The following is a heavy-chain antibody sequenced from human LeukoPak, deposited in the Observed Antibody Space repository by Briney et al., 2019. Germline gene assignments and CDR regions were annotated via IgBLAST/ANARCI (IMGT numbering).Heavy chain of an antibody. J-gene: IGHJ5*02. V-gene: IGHV4-59*08. Sequence: PSETLSLTCTVSGGSISSYYWSWIRQPPGKGLEWIGYIYYSGSTNYNPSLKSRVTISVDTSKNQFSLKLSSVTAADTAVYYCARVRFLEWLNQLDNWFDPWGQGTLVTVSS. CDR3: ARVRFLEWLNQLDNWFDP. CDR1: GGSISSYY. CDR2: IYYSGST. D-gene: IGHD3-3*01.